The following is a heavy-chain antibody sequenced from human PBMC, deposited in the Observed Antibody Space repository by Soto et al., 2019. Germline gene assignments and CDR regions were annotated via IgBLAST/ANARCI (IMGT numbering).Heavy chain of an antibody. J-gene: IGHJ4*02. Sequence: QVHLVESGGGVGQPGGSLRLACAASEFSFSSYAMNWIRQAPGKGLEWVAVISFDGNIIQYADSVKGRFIISRDNIKNTLYLQMNSLRGEDTAVYYCARTFDTITYYFDYWGQGTQVTVTS. CDR1: EFSFSSYA. CDR3: ARTFDTITYYFDY. CDR2: ISFDGNII. V-gene: IGHV3-30-3*01. D-gene: IGHD3-9*01.